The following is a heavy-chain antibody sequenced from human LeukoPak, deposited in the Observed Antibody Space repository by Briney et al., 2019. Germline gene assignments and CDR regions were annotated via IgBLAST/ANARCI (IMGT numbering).Heavy chain of an antibody. D-gene: IGHD3-22*01. CDR1: GFTFSSYG. CDR3: ARDSGGYYDSRDFDY. Sequence: GGSLRLSCAASGFTFSSYGMHWVRQAPGKGLEWVAVIWYDGSNKYYADSVKGRFTISRDNSKNTLYLQMNSLRAEDTAVYYCARDSGGYYDSRDFDYWGQGTLVTVSS. CDR2: IWYDGSNK. J-gene: IGHJ4*02. V-gene: IGHV3-33*08.